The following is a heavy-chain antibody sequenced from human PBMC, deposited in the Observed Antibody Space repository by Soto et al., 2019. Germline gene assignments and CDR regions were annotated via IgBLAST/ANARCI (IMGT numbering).Heavy chain of an antibody. J-gene: IGHJ5*02. D-gene: IGHD6-25*01. CDR1: GITYSTYA. CDR3: ARAISGYVT. Sequence: QVHLVQSGAEVKHPGASVRVSCKASGITYSTYAIHWVRQAPGQGLEWMGWINAGEGYTRYSQDFQGRVTLTTVTSASTTYMDLSKLTFEDTGVYYGARAISGYVTWGQGTQVTVSS. V-gene: IGHV1-3*01. CDR2: INAGEGYT.